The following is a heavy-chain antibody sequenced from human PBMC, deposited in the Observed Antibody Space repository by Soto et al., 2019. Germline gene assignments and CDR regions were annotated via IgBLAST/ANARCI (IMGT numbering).Heavy chain of an antibody. D-gene: IGHD1-7*01. CDR3: AKDGLVITGTSDYYYYYGMDV. CDR1: GVTFMSYA. Sequence: WWSLGLCCAASGVTFMSYAMSWVRQAPGKGVEWVSAISGSGGSTYYADSVKGRFTISRDNSKNTLYLQMNSLRAEDTAVYYCAKDGLVITGTSDYYYYYGMDVWGQGTTVTVSS. CDR2: ISGSGGST. J-gene: IGHJ6*02. V-gene: IGHV3-23*01.